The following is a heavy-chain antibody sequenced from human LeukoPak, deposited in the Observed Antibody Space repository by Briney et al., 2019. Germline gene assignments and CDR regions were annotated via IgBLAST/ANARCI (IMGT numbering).Heavy chain of an antibody. J-gene: IGHJ4*02. D-gene: IGHD3-16*02. CDR2: ISGSGGST. V-gene: IGHV3-23*01. Sequence: GGSLRLSSAASGFPFSSYAMSWVRPAPGKGLEWVSAISGSGGSTYYADSVKGRFTISRDNSKNTLYLQMNSLRAEDTAVYYCAKSDDYVWGSYRPFDYWGQGTLVTVSS. CDR3: AKSDDYVWGSYRPFDY. CDR1: GFPFSSYA.